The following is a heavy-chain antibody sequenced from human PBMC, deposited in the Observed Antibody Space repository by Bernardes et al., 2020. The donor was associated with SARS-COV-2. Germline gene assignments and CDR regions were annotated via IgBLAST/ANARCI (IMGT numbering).Heavy chain of an antibody. Sequence: SETLSLTCAVYGGSFSDYHWTWIRQPPGKGLEWIGEINQSGSIKNNPSLKSRVTISVDTSKNQFSLKLISLTAADTALYYCARSAVVVVPAPILGLGPFFYSYYMDVWGKGTTVTVSS. CDR3: ARSAVVVVPAPILGLGPFFYSYYMDV. CDR2: INQSGSI. V-gene: IGHV4-34*01. CDR1: GGSFSDYH. D-gene: IGHD2-2*01. J-gene: IGHJ6*03.